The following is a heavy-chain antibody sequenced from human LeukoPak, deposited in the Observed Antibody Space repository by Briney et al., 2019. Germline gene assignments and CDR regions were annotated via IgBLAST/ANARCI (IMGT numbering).Heavy chain of an antibody. J-gene: IGHJ4*02. CDR2: ISSSSSYM. CDR3: ARDKPFGGLGSHFDY. Sequence: GGSLRLSCAASGFTFSNYSMNWVRQAPGKGLEWVPSISSSSSYMYDSDSVKGRFTISRDNADNSLYLQMNSLRVEDTAIYFCARDKPFGGLGSHFDYWGQGILVTVSS. D-gene: IGHD3-10*01. V-gene: IGHV3-21*01. CDR1: GFTFSNYS.